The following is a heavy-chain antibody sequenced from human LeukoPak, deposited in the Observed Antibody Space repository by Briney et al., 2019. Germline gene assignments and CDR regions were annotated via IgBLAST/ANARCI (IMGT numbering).Heavy chain of an antibody. CDR2: ICGSGGST. V-gene: IGHV3-23*01. CDR1: GFTFSSYA. D-gene: IGHD2-2*01. J-gene: IGHJ4*02. Sequence: GGSLRLSCAASGFTFSSYAMSWVRQAPGKGLEWVSAICGSGGSTYYADSVKGRFTISRDNSKNTLYLQMNSLRAEDTAVYYCAKDDQLQDYFDYWGQGTLVTVSS. CDR3: AKDDQLQDYFDY.